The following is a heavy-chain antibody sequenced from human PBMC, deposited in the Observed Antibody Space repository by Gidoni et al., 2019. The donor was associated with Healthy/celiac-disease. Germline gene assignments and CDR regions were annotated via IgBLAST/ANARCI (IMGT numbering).Heavy chain of an antibody. CDR3: AISLVVTAFDY. CDR1: GGSVRGYY. V-gene: IGHV4-34*01. D-gene: IGHD2-21*02. Sequence: QVQLQQWCAGLFTPSGTLSLTSAVYGGSVRGYYWSWIRQPPGKVLEWIVEINHSGSTNYNPSLKRRVTRSVDTSKNQLSLKLSSVPAADTDVYYCAISLVVTAFDYWGQGTLVTVSS. J-gene: IGHJ4*02. CDR2: INHSGST.